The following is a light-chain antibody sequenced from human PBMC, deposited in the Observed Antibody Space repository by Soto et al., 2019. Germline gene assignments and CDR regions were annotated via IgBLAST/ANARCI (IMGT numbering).Light chain of an antibody. Sequence: DIKMTQDPSTLSASLGDRVNITCRARQNVDTFLDWYQQKPGKAPMFLIYKASSLESGVPSRFSGSGSGTEFTLTISSLQPDDFATYYCQQYATYPLTFGQWTKMEIK. V-gene: IGKV1-5*03. CDR2: KAS. CDR3: QQYATYPLT. CDR1: QNVDTF. J-gene: IGKJ2*01.